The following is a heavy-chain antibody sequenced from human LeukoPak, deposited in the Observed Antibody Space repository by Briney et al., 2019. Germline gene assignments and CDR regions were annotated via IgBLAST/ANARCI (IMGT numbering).Heavy chain of an antibody. CDR2: ISSSSSYI. Sequence: PGGSLRLSCAASGFTFSSYSMNWVRQAPGKGLEWVSSISSSSSYIYYADSVKGRFTISRDNAKNSLYLQMNSLRAEDTAVYYCARDIVVVPAAEFYFDYWGQGTLVTVSS. D-gene: IGHD2-2*01. J-gene: IGHJ4*02. CDR1: GFTFSSYS. CDR3: ARDIVVVPAAEFYFDY. V-gene: IGHV3-21*01.